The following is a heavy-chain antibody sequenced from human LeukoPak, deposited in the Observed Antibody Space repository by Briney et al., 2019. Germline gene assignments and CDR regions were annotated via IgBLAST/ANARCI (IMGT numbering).Heavy chain of an antibody. J-gene: IGHJ4*02. CDR3: ARVSYYGSGSYYNPFDY. Sequence: SETLSLTCTVSGYSISSGYYWGWIRQPPGKGLEWIGSIYHSGSTYYNPSLKSRVTISVDTSKNQFSLKLSSVTAADTAVYYCARVSYYGSGSYYNPFDYWGQGTLVTVSS. CDR1: GYSISSGYY. D-gene: IGHD3-10*01. CDR2: IYHSGST. V-gene: IGHV4-38-2*02.